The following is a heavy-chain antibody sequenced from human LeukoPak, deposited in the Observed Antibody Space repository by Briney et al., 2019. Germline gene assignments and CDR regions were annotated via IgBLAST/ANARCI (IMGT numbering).Heavy chain of an antibody. V-gene: IGHV3-9*03. CDR3: AKGTPYSSSWYDDYFDY. CDR1: GFTFDDYA. D-gene: IGHD6-13*01. J-gene: IGHJ4*02. CDR2: ISWNSGSI. Sequence: SLRLSCAASGFTFDDYARHWVRQAPGKGLEWLSGISWNSGSIGYADSAKGRSTISRDNAKNSLYLQMNSLRAEDMALYYCAKGTPYSSSWYDDYFDYWGQGTLVTVSS.